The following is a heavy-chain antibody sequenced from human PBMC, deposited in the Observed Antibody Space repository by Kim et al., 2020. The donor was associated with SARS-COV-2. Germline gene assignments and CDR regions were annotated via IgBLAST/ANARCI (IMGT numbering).Heavy chain of an antibody. Sequence: SETLSLTCAVSGGSFSGYYWCWIRQSPGKGLEWIGDIYHYCTSHYNSSLTRRVSISLDMSTNQYHLKLSLVTAADTDVSFCASSLHYACSIIYVWFD. CDR2: IYHYCTS. J-gene: IGHJ5*01. D-gene: IGHD4-17*01. CDR1: GGSFSGYY. CDR3: ASSLHYACSIIYVWFD. V-gene: IGHV4-34*01.